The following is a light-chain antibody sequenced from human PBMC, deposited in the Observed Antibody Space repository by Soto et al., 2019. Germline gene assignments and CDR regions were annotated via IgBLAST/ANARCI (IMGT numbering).Light chain of an antibody. CDR1: QSVSSN. CDR2: GAS. CDR3: QQYNNWPPLT. J-gene: IGKJ4*01. Sequence: EIVMTQSPATLSVSPGERATLSCRASQSVSSNLAWYQQKPGQAPRLLIYGASTRATGIPARFSGSGSGTEFTHTINSLQSEDFAIYYCQQYNNWPPLTFGGGTKVEIK. V-gene: IGKV3-15*01.